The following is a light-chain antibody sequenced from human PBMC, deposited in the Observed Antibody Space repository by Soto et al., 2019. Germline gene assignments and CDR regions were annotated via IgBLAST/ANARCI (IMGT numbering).Light chain of an antibody. J-gene: IGKJ4*01. CDR3: QEYNSY. CDR2: RAS. CDR1: QGIDNW. Sequence: DIQMTQSPSTLSASVGDRVTITCRASQGIDNWLAWYQQKPGKAPKLLIYRASSLESGVPSRFSGSGYGTEFTLTISSLQPDDFATYDCQEYNSYFGGGTKVEIK. V-gene: IGKV1-5*03.